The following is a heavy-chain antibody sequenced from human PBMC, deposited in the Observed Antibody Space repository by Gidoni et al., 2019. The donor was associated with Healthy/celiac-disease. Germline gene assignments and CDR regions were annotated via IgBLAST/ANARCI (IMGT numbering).Heavy chain of an antibody. CDR2: ICGSGGST. D-gene: IGHD4-17*01. CDR1: GFTFRSYA. CDR3: ATAVPLTTAYDAFDI. J-gene: IGHJ3*02. V-gene: IGHV3-23*01. Sequence: EVQLLESGGGLVQPGGSLRLSCAASGFTFRSYAMSWVRQAPGKGLEWVSAICGSGGSTYYADSVKGRFTISRDNSKNTLYLQMNSLRAEDTAVYYCATAVPLTTAYDAFDIWGQGTMVTVSS.